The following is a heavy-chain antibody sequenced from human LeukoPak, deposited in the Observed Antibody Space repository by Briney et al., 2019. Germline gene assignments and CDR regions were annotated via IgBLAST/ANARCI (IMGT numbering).Heavy chain of an antibody. CDR2: IHNRGST. Sequence: SETLSLTCSVSGDSMNTYYWSWIRQPPGKGLEWIGYIHNRGSTKHNPSLKSRATISVDTSKNQFSLKMSSVTVADTAVYYCARGVLTYYYGSGSSYFTPYYYMDVWGKGTTVTISS. CDR3: ARGVLTYYYGSGSSYFTPYYYMDV. CDR1: GDSMNTYY. V-gene: IGHV4-59*01. D-gene: IGHD3-10*01. J-gene: IGHJ6*03.